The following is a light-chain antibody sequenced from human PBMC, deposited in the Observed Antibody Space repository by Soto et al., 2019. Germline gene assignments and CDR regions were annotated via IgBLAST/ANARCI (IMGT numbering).Light chain of an antibody. CDR1: QSIRTY. CDR3: QQYGSSPQT. CDR2: GAS. Sequence: EIVLTQSPVTLSLSPGERATLSCRASQSIRTYLAWYQLTPGQAPRLLIYGASSRATGTPGRFSGSGSGTDFTLTITRLEPEDFAVYYCQQYGSSPQTFGQGTKVEIK. V-gene: IGKV3-20*01. J-gene: IGKJ1*01.